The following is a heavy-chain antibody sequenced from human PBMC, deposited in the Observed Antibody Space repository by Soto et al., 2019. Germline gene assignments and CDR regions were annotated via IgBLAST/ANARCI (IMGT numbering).Heavy chain of an antibody. Sequence: EVQLVESGGGLVQPGGSLRLSCAASGFTFSSSWMAWVRQAPGKGPEWVANIKQDGSDRNYVDSVKGRFTISRDNAKTSLYLQMNSLRAEDTALYCCAQDTSGRLDYWGQGTLVTVSS. D-gene: IGHD1-26*01. V-gene: IGHV3-7*03. CDR1: GFTFSSSW. CDR2: IKQDGSDR. J-gene: IGHJ4*02. CDR3: AQDTSGRLDY.